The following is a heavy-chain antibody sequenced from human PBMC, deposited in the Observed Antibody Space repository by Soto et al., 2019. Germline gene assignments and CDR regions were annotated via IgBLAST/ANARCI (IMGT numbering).Heavy chain of an antibody. CDR1: GGSISSSSYY. CDR2: IYYSGST. D-gene: IGHD6-19*01. Sequence: QLQLQESGPGLVKPSETLSLTCTVSGGSISSSSYYWGWIRQPPGKGLEWIGSIYYSGSTYYNPSLKSRVTISVATSKTHLSLQLRSVTAADTAVYYCARHEAPSGWYFDYWGQGTLVTVSS. V-gene: IGHV4-39*02. CDR3: ARHEAPSGWYFDY. J-gene: IGHJ4*02.